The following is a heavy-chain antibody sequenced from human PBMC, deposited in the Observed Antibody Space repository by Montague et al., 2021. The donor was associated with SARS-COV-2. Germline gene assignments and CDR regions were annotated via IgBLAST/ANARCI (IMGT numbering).Heavy chain of an antibody. J-gene: IGHJ5*02. CDR3: ARAAYYFGPGGESRGEFDP. Sequence: SETLSLTCSVSGDSITPYGDSIGGYFWSWIRQPAGKGLEWIGRIYANGNFDYNPSLNSRVSMSIDTSKQEFSMRLISVTAADTAVYYCARAAYYFGPGGESRGEFDPWGQGILVTVSS. CDR2: IYANGNF. V-gene: IGHV4-4*07. CDR1: GDSITPYGDSIGGYF. D-gene: IGHD2/OR15-2a*01.